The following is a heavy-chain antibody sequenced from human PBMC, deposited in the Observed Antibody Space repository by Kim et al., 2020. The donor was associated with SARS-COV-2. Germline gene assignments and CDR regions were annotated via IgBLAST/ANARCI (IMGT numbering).Heavy chain of an antibody. CDR3: ARRRIAAAVLAAFDI. J-gene: IGHJ3*02. Sequence: SVKVSCKASGGTFSSYAISWVRQAPGQGLEWMGGIIPIFGTANYAQKFQGRVTITADESTSTAYMELSSLRSEDTAVYYCARRRIAAAVLAAFDIWGQGTMVTVSS. CDR2: IIPIFGTA. CDR1: GGTFSSYA. V-gene: IGHV1-69*13. D-gene: IGHD6-13*01.